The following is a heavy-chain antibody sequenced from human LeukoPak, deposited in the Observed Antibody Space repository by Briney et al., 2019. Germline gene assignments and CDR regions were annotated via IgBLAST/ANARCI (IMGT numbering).Heavy chain of an antibody. CDR3: ARDTPDLKQRWLLQRPYYYGMDV. CDR2: IKQDGSEK. J-gene: IGHJ6*02. V-gene: IGHV3-7*01. Sequence: GGSLRLSCASSGFIFGNYWMGWVRQAPGKGLEWVAYIKQDGSEKYYVDSVKGRFSISRDNAENSLYLLLNSLRVEDTAVYYCARDTPDLKQRWLLQRPYYYGMDVWGQGTTVTVSS. CDR1: GFIFGNYW. D-gene: IGHD5-24*01.